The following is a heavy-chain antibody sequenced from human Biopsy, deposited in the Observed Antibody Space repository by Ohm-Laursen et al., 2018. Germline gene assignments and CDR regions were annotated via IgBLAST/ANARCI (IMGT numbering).Heavy chain of an antibody. D-gene: IGHD3-22*01. J-gene: IGHJ3*02. Sequence: SHTLSLTCTVFAGSLSSYYWSWLRQPAGKGLEWIGRIYSSGSTNYNPSLKSRFTLSMDTSKRQFSLKLSFVTAADRAVYYCARWTPEYDSSRYYLDAFDIWGQGTKVTVSS. CDR1: AGSLSSYY. CDR2: IYSSGST. V-gene: IGHV4-4*07. CDR3: ARWTPEYDSSRYYLDAFDI.